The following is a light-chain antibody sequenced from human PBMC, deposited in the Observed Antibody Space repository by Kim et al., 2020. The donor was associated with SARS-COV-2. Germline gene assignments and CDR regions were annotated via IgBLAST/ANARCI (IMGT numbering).Light chain of an antibody. CDR2: GTS. Sequence: PGGRATLSCRASQSVSRSYLAWYQQKPGQAPRLLIYGTSGRATGIPDRFSGGGSGTDFTLTISRLEPEDLAVYYCQQYGSSPQTFGQGTKLEIK. V-gene: IGKV3-20*01. J-gene: IGKJ2*01. CDR3: QQYGSSPQT. CDR1: QSVSRSY.